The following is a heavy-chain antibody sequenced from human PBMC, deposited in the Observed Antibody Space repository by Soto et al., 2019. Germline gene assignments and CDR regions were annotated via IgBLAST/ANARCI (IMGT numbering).Heavy chain of an antibody. CDR3: ARAMAPVHSGH. J-gene: IGHJ4*02. CDR2: INAYNGHT. CDR1: GYTFNNYG. V-gene: IGHV1-18*01. Sequence: QVQLVQSGAEVKQPGASVKVYCKASGYTFNNYGITWVRQAPGQGLEWMGWINAYNGHTNYAQKFQDRVAMTTDTSTRTVYMELRILRSDDTAVIYCARAMAPVHSGHWGQGTLVTVSS.